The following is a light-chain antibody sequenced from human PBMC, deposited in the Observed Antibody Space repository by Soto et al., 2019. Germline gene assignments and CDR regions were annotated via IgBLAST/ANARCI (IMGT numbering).Light chain of an antibody. V-gene: IGKV1-39*01. J-gene: IGKJ1*01. Sequence: DIQMTQSPSSLSASVGDRVTITCRASQTITNYLNWYQQQSGKAPKLLIYATDTLQSGVPSRFSGSGSGPDYTLTISSLQPEDFATYYCQQSYNTPQTYGQGTKVDIK. CDR3: QQSYNTPQT. CDR2: ATD. CDR1: QTITNY.